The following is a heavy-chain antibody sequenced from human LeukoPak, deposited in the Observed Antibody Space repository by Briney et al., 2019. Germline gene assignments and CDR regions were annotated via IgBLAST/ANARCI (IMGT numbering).Heavy chain of an antibody. CDR1: GFTFSSYG. Sequence: GGSLRLSCAASGFTFSSYGMHWVRQAPGKGLEWVSLISGDDGSTYYADSVKGRFTISRDNSKNSLYLQMNSLRTEDTALYYCARNWNNDYWGQGTLVTVSS. V-gene: IGHV3-43*02. J-gene: IGHJ4*02. CDR3: ARNWNNDY. CDR2: ISGDDGST. D-gene: IGHD1/OR15-1a*01.